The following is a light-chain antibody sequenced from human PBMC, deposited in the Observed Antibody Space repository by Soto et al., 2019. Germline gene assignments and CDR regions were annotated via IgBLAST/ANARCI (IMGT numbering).Light chain of an antibody. CDR2: KAS. CDR1: QSISSW. V-gene: IGKV1-5*03. CDR3: QQYNNWPLT. J-gene: IGKJ4*01. Sequence: IHMTQSPSTLSSSVGYRVTITCRASQSISSWLAWYQQKPGKAPKLLIYKASSLESGVPSRFSGSGSGTEFTLTISSLQSEDFAVYYCQQYNNWPLTFGGGTKVDIK.